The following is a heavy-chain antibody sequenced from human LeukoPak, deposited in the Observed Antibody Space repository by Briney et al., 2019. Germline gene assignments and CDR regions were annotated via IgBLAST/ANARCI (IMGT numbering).Heavy chain of an antibody. D-gene: IGHD5-18*01. CDR2: IYPGDSDT. CDR1: GYSFTSYW. V-gene: IGHV5-51*01. Sequence: MRGESLKISCKGSGYSFTSYWIGWVRQMLGKGLEWMGIIYPGDSDTRYSPSFQGQVTISADKSISTAYLQWSSLKASDTAMYYCARWGAYSYDAFDIWGQGTMVTVSS. CDR3: ARWGAYSYDAFDI. J-gene: IGHJ3*02.